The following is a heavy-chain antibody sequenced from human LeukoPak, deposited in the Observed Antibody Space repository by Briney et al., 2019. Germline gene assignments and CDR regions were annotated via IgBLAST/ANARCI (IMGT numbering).Heavy chain of an antibody. CDR3: AKRGVYYFDD. V-gene: IGHV3-23*01. CDR2: ISGNGGTS. CDR1: GFTFSNYA. J-gene: IGHJ4*02. D-gene: IGHD5/OR15-5a*01. Sequence: GGPLRLSCAASGFTFSNYAMSWVRQDPGKGLEWVSTISGNGGTSFYADSVKGRFTISRDNSRDTLYLHMDSLRAEDTAVYYCAKRGVYYFDDWGPGTLVTVSS.